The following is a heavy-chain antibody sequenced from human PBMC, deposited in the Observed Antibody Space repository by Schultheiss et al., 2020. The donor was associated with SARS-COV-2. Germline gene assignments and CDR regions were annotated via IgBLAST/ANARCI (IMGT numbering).Heavy chain of an antibody. CDR2: ISSSSSYI. D-gene: IGHD6-19*01. J-gene: IGHJ4*02. CDR3: AKGPSIAVAGTGYYFDY. CDR1: GFTFSSYS. Sequence: GGSLRLSCAASGFTFSSYSMNWVRQAPGKGLEWVSSISSSSSYIYYADSVKGRFTISRDNAKNSLYLQMNSLRAEDTAVYYCAKGPSIAVAGTGYYFDYWGQGTLVTVSS. V-gene: IGHV3-21*01.